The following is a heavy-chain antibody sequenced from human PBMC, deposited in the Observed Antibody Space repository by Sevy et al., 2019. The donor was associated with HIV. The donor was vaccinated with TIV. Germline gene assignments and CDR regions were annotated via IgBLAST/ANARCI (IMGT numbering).Heavy chain of an antibody. J-gene: IGHJ3*01. Sequence: GGSLRLSCAASGFTFSGYGMHWVRQAPGKGLEWVAFIRYDGSTKYYVDSVKGRFTISRANSKNTLFLQMNSLRTEDTSVYYCAKGLGMVQGALLSDDVWGQGTLVTVSS. CDR2: IRYDGSTK. D-gene: IGHD3-10*01. CDR3: AKGLGMVQGALLSDDV. V-gene: IGHV3-30*02. CDR1: GFTFSGYG.